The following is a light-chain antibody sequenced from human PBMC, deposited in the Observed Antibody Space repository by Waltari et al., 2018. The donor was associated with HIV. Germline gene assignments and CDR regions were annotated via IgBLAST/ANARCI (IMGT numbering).Light chain of an antibody. V-gene: IGKV3-11*01. CDR2: AAS. CDR1: QSVSSY. CDR3: QQRSNWPRT. Sequence: IVLTQAPAALSLSPGNRATLSCRASQSVSSYLAWYQQKPGQAPRLLIYAASNRATGFPARFSGSGSGTDFTLTISSLEPEDFAVYYCQQRSNWPRTFGQGTKVEVK. J-gene: IGKJ1*01.